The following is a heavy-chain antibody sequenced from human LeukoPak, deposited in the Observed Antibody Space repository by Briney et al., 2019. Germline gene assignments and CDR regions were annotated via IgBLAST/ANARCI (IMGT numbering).Heavy chain of an antibody. D-gene: IGHD3-3*01. CDR1: EFSVGSNY. CDR3: ARDHLANLASRLFDP. CDR2: IYSGGST. V-gene: IGHV3-66*01. Sequence: GGSLRLSCAASEFSVGSNYMTWVRQAPGKGLEWVSLIYSGGSTYYADSVKGRFTISRDNSKNTLYLQMNSLRAEDTAVYYCARDHLANLASRLFDPWGQGTLVTVSS. J-gene: IGHJ5*02.